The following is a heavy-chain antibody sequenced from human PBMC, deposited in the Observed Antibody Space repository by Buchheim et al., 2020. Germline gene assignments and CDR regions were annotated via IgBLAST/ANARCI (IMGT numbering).Heavy chain of an antibody. D-gene: IGHD2-2*01. Sequence: QVQLQESGPGLVKPSQTLSLTCTVSGGSISSGDYYWSWIRQPPGKGLEWIGYIYYSGSTYYNPSLKSRVTISVDTSKNQFSLKLSSVTAADTAVYYCARASSSICSSTSCYTNWFDPWGQGTL. V-gene: IGHV4-30-4*01. CDR1: GGSISSGDYY. J-gene: IGHJ5*02. CDR2: IYYSGST. CDR3: ARASSSICSSTSCYTNWFDP.